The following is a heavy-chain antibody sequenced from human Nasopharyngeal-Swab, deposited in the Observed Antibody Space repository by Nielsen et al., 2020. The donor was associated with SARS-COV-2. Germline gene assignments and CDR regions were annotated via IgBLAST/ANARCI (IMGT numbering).Heavy chain of an antibody. V-gene: IGHV1-24*01. CDR3: ATAIVGIAAAGVWFDP. J-gene: IGHJ5*02. D-gene: IGHD6-13*01. CDR2: FDPEDGET. Sequence: ASVKVSCKVSGYTLTELSMHWVRQAPGKGLEWMGGFDPEDGETIYAQKFQGRVTMTEDTSTDTAYMELSSLRSEDTAVYYCATAIVGIAAAGVWFDPWGQGTLVTVSP. CDR1: GYTLTELS.